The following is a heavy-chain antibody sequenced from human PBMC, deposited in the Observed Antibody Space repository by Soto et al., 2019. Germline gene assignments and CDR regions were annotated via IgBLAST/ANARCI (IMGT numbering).Heavy chain of an antibody. V-gene: IGHV3-53*01. J-gene: IGHJ4*02. CDR2: IYSGGST. CDR1: GFTVSSNY. Sequence: GSLRLSCAASGFTVSSNYMSWVRQAPGKGLEWVSVIYSGGSTYYADSVKGRFTISRDNSKNTLYLQMNSLRAEDTAVYYCARDLGYDSSGYYPLDYWGQGTLVTVSS. CDR3: ARDLGYDSSGYYPLDY. D-gene: IGHD3-22*01.